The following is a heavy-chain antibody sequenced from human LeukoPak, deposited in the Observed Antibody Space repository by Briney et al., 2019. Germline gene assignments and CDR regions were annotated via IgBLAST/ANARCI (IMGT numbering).Heavy chain of an antibody. CDR1: GYTLTELS. CDR2: INPNSGGT. Sequence: ASVKVSCKVSGYTLTELSMHWVRQAPGKGLEWMGWINPNSGGTNYTQKFQGWVTMTRDTSISTAYMELSRLRSDDTAVYYCAISMVRGPSTGVPYYGMDVWGQGTTVTVSS. CDR3: AISMVRGPSTGVPYYGMDV. V-gene: IGHV1-2*04. J-gene: IGHJ6*02. D-gene: IGHD3-10*01.